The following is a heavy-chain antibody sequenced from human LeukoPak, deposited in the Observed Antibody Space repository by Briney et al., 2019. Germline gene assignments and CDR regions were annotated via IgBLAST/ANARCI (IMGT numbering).Heavy chain of an antibody. CDR1: GFTFSSSA. J-gene: IGHJ5*02. D-gene: IGHD6-13*01. CDR2: ISGSGGST. V-gene: IGHV3-23*01. Sequence: PGGSLRLSCAASGFTFSSSAMNWVRQAPGKGLEWVSAISGSGGSTYYADSVKGRFTISRDNSKNTLYLQMNSLRAEDTAVYYCAKDFLPGIAAAGTENWFDPWGQGTLVTVSS. CDR3: AKDFLPGIAAAGTENWFDP.